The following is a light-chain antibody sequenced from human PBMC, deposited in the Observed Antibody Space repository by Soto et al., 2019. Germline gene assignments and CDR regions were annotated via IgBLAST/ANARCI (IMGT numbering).Light chain of an antibody. J-gene: IGKJ1*01. CDR2: AAS. CDR3: QQSYSTPWT. CDR1: QSISSY. Sequence: DIQMTQSPSSLCASVGDRVTITCRASQSISSYLNWYQQKPGKAPKLLIYAASSLQSGVPSRFSGSGSGTDITLTISSLQPEDFATYYCQQSYSTPWTFGQGTKVEIK. V-gene: IGKV1-39*01.